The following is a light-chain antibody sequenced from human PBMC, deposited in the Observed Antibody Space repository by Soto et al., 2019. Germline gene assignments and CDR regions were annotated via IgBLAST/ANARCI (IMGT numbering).Light chain of an antibody. CDR3: LQYNSFPRT. Sequence: DIQMTQSPSSLSASVGDTVIITCRASQGIRKDLGWYQQKVGEAPRRLIFGAAALQSGVPPRFSGSGSGTDFTLTIGSLQPEDYATFYCLQYNSFPRTFGQGTKVEIK. J-gene: IGKJ1*01. CDR1: QGIRKD. CDR2: GAA. V-gene: IGKV1-17*01.